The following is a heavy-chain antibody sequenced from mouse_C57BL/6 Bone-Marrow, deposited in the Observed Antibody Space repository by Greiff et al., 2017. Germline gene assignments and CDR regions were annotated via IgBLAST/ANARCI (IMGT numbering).Heavy chain of an antibody. Sequence: VQLQQSGAELVRPGTSVKVSCKASGYAFTNYLIEWVKQRPGQGLEWIGVINPGSGGTNYNEKFKGKATLTADKSSSTAYMQLSSLTSEDSAVYFCARGGNYCAMDYWGQGTSVTVSS. CDR3: ARGGNYCAMDY. D-gene: IGHD2-1*01. J-gene: IGHJ4*01. V-gene: IGHV1-54*01. CDR2: INPGSGGT. CDR1: GYAFTNYL.